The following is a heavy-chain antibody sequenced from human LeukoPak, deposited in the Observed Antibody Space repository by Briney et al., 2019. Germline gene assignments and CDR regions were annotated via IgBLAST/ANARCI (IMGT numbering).Heavy chain of an antibody. J-gene: IGHJ3*02. Sequence: GGSLRLSCAASGFTFSSYAMSWVRRAPGKGLEWVSGISASGDVTFHADPVKGRFTISRDNSKNTLYLQMNSLRAEDTAEYYCAKSLLTTASGTGRAFDIWGQGTMVTVS. CDR1: GFTFSSYA. CDR2: ISASGDVT. D-gene: IGHD1-26*01. CDR3: AKSLLTTASGTGRAFDI. V-gene: IGHV3-23*01.